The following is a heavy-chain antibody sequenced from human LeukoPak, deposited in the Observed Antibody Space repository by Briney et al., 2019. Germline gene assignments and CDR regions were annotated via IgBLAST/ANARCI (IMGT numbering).Heavy chain of an antibody. V-gene: IGHV4-34*01. CDR1: AGSFSGYY. CDR2: INHSRST. Sequence: PSETLSLTCAVYAGSFSGYYWSWIRQPPGKGLEWIGEINHSRSTNYNPSLKSRVTISVDTSKNQFSLKLSSVTAADTAVYYCARTRLNDFWSGYHMDVWGKGTTVTVSS. J-gene: IGHJ6*03. CDR3: ARTRLNDFWSGYHMDV. D-gene: IGHD3-3*01.